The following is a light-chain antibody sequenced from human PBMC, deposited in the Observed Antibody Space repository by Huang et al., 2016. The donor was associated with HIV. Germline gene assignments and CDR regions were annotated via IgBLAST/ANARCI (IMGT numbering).Light chain of an antibody. J-gene: IGKJ1*01. V-gene: IGKV1-39*01. CDR3: QQTYTGVT. CDR1: QSINTY. Sequence: DIQMTQSPSSLSASEGDRVTITCRASQSINTYLNWFQQKPGKAPKVLISAASTWQSGVPSRFSGGGSGTHFTLTITSLQPEDFATYYCQQTYTGVTFGQGTKVEIK. CDR2: AAS.